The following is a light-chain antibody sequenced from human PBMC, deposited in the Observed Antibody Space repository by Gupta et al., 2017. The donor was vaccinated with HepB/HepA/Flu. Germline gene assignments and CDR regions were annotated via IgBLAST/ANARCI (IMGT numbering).Light chain of an antibody. V-gene: IGKV1-8*01. CDR1: LGISSY. CDR3: QQYYSYPRT. J-gene: IGKJ1*01. CDR2: GAS. Sequence: AIRMTQSPSSFSASTGDRVTITCRASLGISSYLAWYQQKPGKAPELLIYGASTLQTGVPSRFSGSGSGTDFTLTISCLQSEDFATYYCQQYYSYPRTFGQGTKVEIK.